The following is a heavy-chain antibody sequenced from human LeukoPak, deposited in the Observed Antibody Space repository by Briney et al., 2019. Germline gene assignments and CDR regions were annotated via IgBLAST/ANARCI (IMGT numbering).Heavy chain of an antibody. V-gene: IGHV3-43*01. D-gene: IGHD3-22*01. CDR2: TSWDGGST. J-gene: IGHJ4*02. CDR1: GFTFDDYT. CDR3: AKETYYYDSSGYYSTGFDY. Sequence: GGSLRLSCAASGFTFDDYTMHWVRQAPGKGLEWVSLTSWDGGSTYYADSVKGRFTISRDNSKNSLYLQMNSLRTEDTALYYCAKETYYYDSSGYYSTGFDYWGQGTLVTVSS.